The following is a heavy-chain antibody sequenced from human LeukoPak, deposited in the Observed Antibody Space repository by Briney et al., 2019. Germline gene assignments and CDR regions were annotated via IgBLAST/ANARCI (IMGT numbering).Heavy chain of an antibody. J-gene: IGHJ4*02. D-gene: IGHD5-18*01. CDR2: IYYSGST. CDR1: GGSFSGYY. Sequence: EASETLSLTCAVYGGSFSGYYWSWIRQPPGKGLEWIGSIYYSGSTYYNPSLKSRVTISVDTSKNQFSLKLSSVTAADTAVYYCARLGYSYGQVDYWGQGTLVTVSS. V-gene: IGHV4-34*01. CDR3: ARLGYSYGQVDY.